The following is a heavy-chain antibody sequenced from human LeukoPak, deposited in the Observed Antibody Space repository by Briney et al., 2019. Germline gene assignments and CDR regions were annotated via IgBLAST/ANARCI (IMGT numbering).Heavy chain of an antibody. Sequence: GGSLRLSYAASGFPFSSYWMHWVRQAPGKGLVWVSRIKSDGTSTSYADSVKGRFTISRDNDTNTLHLQMNSLRAEDTAVYYCAREGRVSGYDFDYWGQGTLVTVSS. J-gene: IGHJ4*02. CDR2: IKSDGTST. V-gene: IGHV3-74*01. CDR1: GFPFSSYW. D-gene: IGHD6-25*01. CDR3: AREGRVSGYDFDY.